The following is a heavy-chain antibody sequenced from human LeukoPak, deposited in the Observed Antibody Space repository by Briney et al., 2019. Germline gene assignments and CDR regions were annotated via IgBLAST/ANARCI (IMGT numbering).Heavy chain of an antibody. Sequence: SVNVSCKASGGTFSSYAISWVREAPGQGLEWMGGIIPIFGTANYAQKFQGRVTITADGSTSTAYMELSSLRSEDTAVYYCARGVTYCGGDRYGYWGQGTLVTVSS. CDR3: ARGVTYCGGDRYGY. D-gene: IGHD2-21*01. CDR1: GGTFSSYA. CDR2: IIPIFGTA. J-gene: IGHJ4*02. V-gene: IGHV1-69*13.